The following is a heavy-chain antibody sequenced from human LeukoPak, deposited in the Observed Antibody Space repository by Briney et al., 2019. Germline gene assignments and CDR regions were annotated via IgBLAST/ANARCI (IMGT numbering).Heavy chain of an antibody. J-gene: IGHJ4*02. CDR2: IYSGGST. Sequence: GGSQRLSCAASGFTVSSNYMSWVRQAAGKGLEWVSVIYSGGSTYYADSVQGRFTISRDNSKNTLYLQMNSLRAEDTAVYYCAREDGDYVVDYWGQGTLVTVSS. D-gene: IGHD4-17*01. V-gene: IGHV3-66*01. CDR3: AREDGDYVVDY. CDR1: GFTVSSNY.